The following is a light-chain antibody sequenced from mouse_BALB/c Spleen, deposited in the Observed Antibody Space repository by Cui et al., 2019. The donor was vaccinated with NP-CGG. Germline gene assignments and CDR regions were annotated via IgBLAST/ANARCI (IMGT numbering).Light chain of an antibody. CDR3: ALWYSNHWV. CDR1: TGAVTTSNY. CDR2: GTN. V-gene: IGLV1*01. Sequence: QAVGTQESALTTSPGETVTLTCHSSTGAVTTSNYANWVQEKPDHLFTGLIGGTNNRVPGVPARFSGSLIGDKAALTITGAQTEDEAIYFCALWYSNHWVFGGGTKLTVL. J-gene: IGLJ1*01.